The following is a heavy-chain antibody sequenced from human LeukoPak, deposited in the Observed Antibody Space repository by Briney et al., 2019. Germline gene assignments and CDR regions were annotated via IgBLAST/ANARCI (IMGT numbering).Heavy chain of an antibody. CDR1: GFTFSNAW. D-gene: IGHD3-22*01. V-gene: IGHV3-15*01. Sequence: GGSLRLSCAASGFTFSNAWMSWVRQAPGKGLEWVGRIKSKTDGGTTDYAALVKGRFTISRDDSKNTLYLQMNSLKTEDTAVYYCTTGYDSSGYFREYYFDYWGQGTLVTVSS. CDR3: TTGYDSSGYFREYYFDY. J-gene: IGHJ4*02. CDR2: IKSKTDGGTT.